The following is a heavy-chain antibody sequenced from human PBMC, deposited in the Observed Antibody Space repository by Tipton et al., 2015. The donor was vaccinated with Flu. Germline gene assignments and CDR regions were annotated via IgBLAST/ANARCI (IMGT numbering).Heavy chain of an antibody. V-gene: IGHV3-7*01. CDR2: IRQNGSDK. Sequence: SLRLSCAASGFTVSSNYMTWVRQAPGKGLEWVANIRQNGSDKYYVDSVKGRFTISRDNAKNSLYLQMNSLRAEDTAVYYCARDKNLWDIWGQGTMVTVSS. CDR1: GFTVSSNY. J-gene: IGHJ3*02. D-gene: IGHD2-21*01. CDR3: ARDKNLWDI.